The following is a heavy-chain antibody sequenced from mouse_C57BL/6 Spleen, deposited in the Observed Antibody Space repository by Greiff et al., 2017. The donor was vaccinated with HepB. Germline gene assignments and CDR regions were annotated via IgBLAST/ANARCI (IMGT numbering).Heavy chain of an antibody. CDR2: ISSGGSYT. CDR1: GFTFSSYG. Sequence: EVKLMESGGDLVKPGGSLKLSCAASGFTFSSYGMSWVRQTPDKRLEWVATISSGGSYTYYPDSVKGRFTISRDNAKNTLYLQMSSLKSEDTAMYYGARQEDSSGFDDWGQVTTLTVSS. CDR3: ARQEDSSGFDD. D-gene: IGHD3-2*02. J-gene: IGHJ2*01. V-gene: IGHV5-6*01.